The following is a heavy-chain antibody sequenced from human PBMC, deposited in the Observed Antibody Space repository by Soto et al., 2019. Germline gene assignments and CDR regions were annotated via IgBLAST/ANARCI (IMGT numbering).Heavy chain of an antibody. CDR1: GGSISSGSYS. V-gene: IGHV4-30-2*01. Sequence: SETLSLTCAVSGGSISSGSYSWSWIRQPPGKGLEWIGYVYHSGSTYCNPSLKSRVTISVDRSKNQFSLKLSSVTAADTAVYYCARGGVDYYDSSGYYFSPYYFDYWGQGTLVTVSS. CDR2: VYHSGST. D-gene: IGHD3-22*01. J-gene: IGHJ4*02. CDR3: ARGGVDYYDSSGYYFSPYYFDY.